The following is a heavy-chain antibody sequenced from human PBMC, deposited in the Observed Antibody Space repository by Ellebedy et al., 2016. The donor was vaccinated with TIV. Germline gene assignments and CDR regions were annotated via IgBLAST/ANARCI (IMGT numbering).Heavy chain of an antibody. CDR1: GFTFSSYA. CDR3: AKGRPIGCSGGSCYHPHPPDY. Sequence: GESLKISXAASGFTFSSYAMSWVRQAPGKGLEWVSAISGSGGSTYYADSVKGRFTISRDNSKNTLYLQMNSLRSEDTAVYYCAKGRPIGCSGGSCYHPHPPDYWGQGTLVTVSS. D-gene: IGHD2-15*01. J-gene: IGHJ4*02. V-gene: IGHV3-23*01. CDR2: ISGSGGST.